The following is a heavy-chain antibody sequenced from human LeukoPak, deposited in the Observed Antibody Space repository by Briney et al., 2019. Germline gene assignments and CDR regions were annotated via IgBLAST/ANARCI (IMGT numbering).Heavy chain of an antibody. V-gene: IGHV3-23*01. Sequence: GGSLRLSCAASGVTFSSYGMAWVRQAPGKGLEWVSGMDGNGGRIYYADSVKGRFTISRDNSKNTLYLQMNSLRAEDTAVYYCVKVAPSDYYDTTGYWGDHWGQGTLVTVSS. J-gene: IGHJ4*02. CDR2: MDGNGGRI. D-gene: IGHD3-22*01. CDR1: GVTFSSYG. CDR3: VKVAPSDYYDTTGYWGDH.